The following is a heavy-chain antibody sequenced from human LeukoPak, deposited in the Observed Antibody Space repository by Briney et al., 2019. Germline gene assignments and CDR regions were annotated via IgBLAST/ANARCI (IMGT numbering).Heavy chain of an antibody. J-gene: IGHJ6*02. Sequence: GESLKISCKGSGYSFTSYWIGWVRQMPGKGLEWMGIIYPGDSDTRYSPSFQGQVTISADKSISTAYLQWSSLKASDTAMYYCARRTAAPGGSGYYYGMDVWGQGTTVTVSS. V-gene: IGHV5-51*01. CDR1: GYSFTSYW. D-gene: IGHD1-26*01. CDR2: IYPGDSDT. CDR3: ARRTAAPGGSGYYYGMDV.